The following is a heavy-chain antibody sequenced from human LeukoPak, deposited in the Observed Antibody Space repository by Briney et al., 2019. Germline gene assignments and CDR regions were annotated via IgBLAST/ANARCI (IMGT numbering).Heavy chain of an antibody. J-gene: IGHJ4*02. D-gene: IGHD3-9*01. CDR2: IYYSGST. CDR1: GGSISSYY. V-gene: IGHV4-59*01. CDR3: ARGVVRYTCAL. Sequence: PSETLSLTCTVSGGSISSYYWSWIRQPPGKGLEWIGYIYYSGSTNYNPSLKSRVTISVDTFKNQFSLKLSSVTAADTAVYYCARGVVRYTCALWGQGTLVTVSS.